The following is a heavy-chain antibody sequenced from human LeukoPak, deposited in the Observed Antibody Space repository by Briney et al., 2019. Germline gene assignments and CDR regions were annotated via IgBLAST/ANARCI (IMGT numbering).Heavy chain of an antibody. D-gene: IGHD3-3*01. V-gene: IGHV1-8*01. CDR1: GYTFTSYD. CDR3: ARFRIIGVARYNAFDI. CDR2: MNPNSGNT. Sequence: ASVKVSCKASGYTFTSYDINWVRQATGQGLEWMGWMNPNSGNTGYAQKFQGRVTMTRNTSISTAYMELSSLRSEDTAVYYCARFRIIGVARYNAFDIWGQGTMVTVSS. J-gene: IGHJ3*02.